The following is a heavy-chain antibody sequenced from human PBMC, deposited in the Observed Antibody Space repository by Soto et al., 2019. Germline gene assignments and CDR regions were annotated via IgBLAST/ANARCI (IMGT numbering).Heavy chain of an antibody. CDR1: VGSISSSSYY. CDR3: ARREVRGVIDY. Sequence: SETLSLTCTVSVGSISSSSYYWGWIRQPPGKGLEWIGSIYYSGSTYYNPSLKSRVTISVDTSKNQFSLKLSSVTAADTAVYYCARREVRGVIDYWGQGTLVTVSS. CDR2: IYYSGST. J-gene: IGHJ4*02. V-gene: IGHV4-39*01. D-gene: IGHD3-10*01.